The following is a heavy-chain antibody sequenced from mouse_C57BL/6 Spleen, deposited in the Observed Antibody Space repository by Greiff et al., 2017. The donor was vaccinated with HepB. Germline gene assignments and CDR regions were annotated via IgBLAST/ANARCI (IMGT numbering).Heavy chain of an antibody. CDR2: INPNNGGT. Sequence: EVQLQQSGPELVKPGASVKMSCKASGYTFTDYNMHWVKQSHGKSLEWIGYINPNNGGTSYNQKFKGKATLTVNKSSSTAYMELRSLTSEVSAVYYCLDSSGYVGYWGQGTTLTVSS. D-gene: IGHD3-2*02. J-gene: IGHJ2*01. V-gene: IGHV1-22*01. CDR3: LDSSGYVGY. CDR1: GYTFTDYN.